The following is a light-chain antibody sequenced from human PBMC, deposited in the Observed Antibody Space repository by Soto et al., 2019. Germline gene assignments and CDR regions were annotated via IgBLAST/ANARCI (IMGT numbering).Light chain of an antibody. J-gene: IGLJ3*02. V-gene: IGLV1-40*01. CDR3: QSYDSSLSAWV. CDR2: GNT. CDR1: SSNIGAGYD. Sequence: QSVLTQPPSVSGAPGQRVTISCTGNSSNIGAGYDVHWYQHLPETAPKLLMYGNTNRPSGVPDRFSGSKSGTSASLAITGLQAEDEADFYCQSYDSSLSAWVFGGGTKLTVL.